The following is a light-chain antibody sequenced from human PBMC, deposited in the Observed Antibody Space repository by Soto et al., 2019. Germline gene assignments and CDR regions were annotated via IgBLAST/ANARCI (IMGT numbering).Light chain of an antibody. Sequence: QSVLTQPPSVSAAPGQMVTISCSGSSSNIGTNYVSWYQHLPGTAPKLLIYDNDKRPSGIPDRFSGSKSGTSATLGITGLQTGDEADYYCATWQSSLTGGWVFGGGTKLTVL. V-gene: IGLV1-51*01. CDR3: ATWQSSLTGGWV. CDR1: SSNIGTNY. CDR2: DND. J-gene: IGLJ3*02.